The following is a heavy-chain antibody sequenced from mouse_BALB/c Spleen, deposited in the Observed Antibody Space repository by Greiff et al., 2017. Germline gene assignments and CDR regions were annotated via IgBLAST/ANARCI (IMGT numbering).Heavy chain of an antibody. J-gene: IGHJ3*01. CDR2: IRLKSNNYAT. Sequence: EVKLVESGGGLVQPGGSMKLSCVASGFTFSNYWMNWVRQSPEKGLEWVAEIRLKSNNYATHYAESVKGRFTISRDDSKSSVYLQMNNLRAEDTGIYYCTSITTLFAYWGQGTLVTVSA. CDR3: TSITTLFAY. D-gene: IGHD2-4*01. CDR1: GFTFSNYW. V-gene: IGHV6-6*02.